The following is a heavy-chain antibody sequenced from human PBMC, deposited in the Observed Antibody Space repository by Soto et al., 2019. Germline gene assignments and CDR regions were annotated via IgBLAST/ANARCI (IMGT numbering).Heavy chain of an antibody. CDR3: ARGLFADIVLMVYAISPFDY. CDR2: INPSGGST. CDR1: GYTFTSYY. D-gene: IGHD2-8*01. Sequence: ASVKVFCKESGYTFTSYYMHWVRQAPGQGLEWMGIINPSGGSTSYAQKFQGRVTMTRDTSTSTVYMELSSLRSEDTAVYYCARGLFADIVLMVYAISPFDYWGQGTLVTVSS. V-gene: IGHV1-46*03. J-gene: IGHJ4*02.